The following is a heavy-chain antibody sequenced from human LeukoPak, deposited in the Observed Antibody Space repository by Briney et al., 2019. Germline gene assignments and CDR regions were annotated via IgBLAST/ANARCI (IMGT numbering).Heavy chain of an antibody. V-gene: IGHV4-39*07. J-gene: IGHJ6*03. CDR3: ARETSQKGAHYMDV. CDR1: GGSISSSSYY. Sequence: PSETLSLTCTVSGGSISSSSYYWGWIRQPPGKGLEWIGSIYYSGSTYYNPSLKSRVTISVDTSKNQFSLKLSSVTAADTAVYYCARETSQKGAHYMDVWGKGTTITISS. D-gene: IGHD3-16*01. CDR2: IYYSGST.